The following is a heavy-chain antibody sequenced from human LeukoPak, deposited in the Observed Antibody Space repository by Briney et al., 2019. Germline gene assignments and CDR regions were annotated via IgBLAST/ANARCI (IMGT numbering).Heavy chain of an antibody. Sequence: TPSETLSLTCAVSGYSISSGYYWGWIRQPPGKGLEWIGSIYHSGSTYYNPSLKSRVTISVDTSKNQFSLKLSSVTAADTAVYYCASLDIEVVPAAIGWFDPWGQGTLVTVSS. V-gene: IGHV4-38-2*01. CDR2: IYHSGST. D-gene: IGHD2-2*01. J-gene: IGHJ5*02. CDR3: ASLDIEVVPAAIGWFDP. CDR1: GYSISSGYY.